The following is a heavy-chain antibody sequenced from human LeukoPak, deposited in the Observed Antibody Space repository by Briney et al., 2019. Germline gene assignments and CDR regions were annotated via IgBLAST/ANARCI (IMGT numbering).Heavy chain of an antibody. V-gene: IGHV4-30-2*01. J-gene: IGHJ4*02. Sequence: KPSETLSLTCAVSGGSISGGGYSWSWIRQPPGKGLEWIGYIYHSGSTYYNPSLKSRVTISVDRSKNQFSLKLSSVTAADTAVYYCARDPEGATVYWGQGTLVTVSS. CDR2: IYHSGST. CDR1: GGSISGGGYS. CDR3: ARDPEGATVY. D-gene: IGHD1-26*01.